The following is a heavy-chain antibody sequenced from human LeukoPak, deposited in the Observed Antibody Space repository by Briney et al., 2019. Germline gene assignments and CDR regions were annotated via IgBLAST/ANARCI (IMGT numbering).Heavy chain of an antibody. D-gene: IGHD3-22*01. V-gene: IGHV6-1*01. CDR3: ARAGPYYYDSSGYYSAFDY. CDR2: TYYKSAWYN. CDR1: GDSVSRDSIA. Sequence: SQTLSLTCAISGDSVSRDSIAWNWIRQSPSRGLEWLGRTYYKSAWYNDYAVSVKGRITINPDTSKNQFYLHLNSVTPEGTAVYYCARAGPYYYDSSGYYSAFDYWGQGTLVTVSS. J-gene: IGHJ4*02.